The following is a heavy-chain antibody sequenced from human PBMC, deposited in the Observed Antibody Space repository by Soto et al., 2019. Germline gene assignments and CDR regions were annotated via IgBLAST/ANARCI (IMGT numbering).Heavy chain of an antibody. V-gene: IGHV3-30*03. CDR3: ARDRGGYGPPDV. Sequence: GGSLRLSCVGSGFIFSSNGMHWVRQTPGKGLEWVAFMSYDGSDTFYADSVKGRFTISRDNSKNTLFLHMSNLRPEDTAMYYCARDRGGYGPPDVWGQGTTVTVSS. CDR1: GFIFSSNG. D-gene: IGHD3-10*01. CDR2: MSYDGSDT. J-gene: IGHJ6*02.